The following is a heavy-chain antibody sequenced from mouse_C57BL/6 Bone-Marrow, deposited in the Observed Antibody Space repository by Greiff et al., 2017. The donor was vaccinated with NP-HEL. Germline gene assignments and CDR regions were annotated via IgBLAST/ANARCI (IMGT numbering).Heavy chain of an antibody. CDR2: IHPNSGST. CDR1: GYTFTSYW. J-gene: IGHJ1*03. Sequence: VQLQQPGAELVKPGASVKLSCKASGYTFTSYWMHWVKQRPGQGLEWIGMIHPNSGSTNYNEKFKSKATLTVDKSSSTAYMQLSSLTSEDSAVYDCAGSGFYDDGHWYFDVWGTGTTVTVSS. D-gene: IGHD2-4*01. V-gene: IGHV1-64*01. CDR3: AGSGFYDDGHWYFDV.